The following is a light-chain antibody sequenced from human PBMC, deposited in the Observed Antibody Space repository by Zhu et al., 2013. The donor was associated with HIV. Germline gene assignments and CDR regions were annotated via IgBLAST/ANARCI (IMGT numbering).Light chain of an antibody. V-gene: IGKV3-11*01. J-gene: IGKJ2*01. Sequence: EIVLTQSPATLSLSPGERATLSCRASQSVSTYLAWYEQKPGQSPRLLIYGASSRATGIPDRFSGSGSGTDFTLTISSLQPEDSANYYCQQSFNTPYTFGQGTKLEIK. CDR3: QQSFNTPYT. CDR2: GAS. CDR1: QSVSTY.